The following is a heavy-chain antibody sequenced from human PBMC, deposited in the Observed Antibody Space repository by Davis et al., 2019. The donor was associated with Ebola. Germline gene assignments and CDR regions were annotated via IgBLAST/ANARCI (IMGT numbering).Heavy chain of an antibody. Sequence: AASVKVSCKASGYTFTGYDINWVRQATGQGLEWMGWMNPNSGNTGYAQKFQGRVTMTTDTSTSTAYMELRSLRSDDTAVYYCARVSLIVDVMIDYWGQGTLVTVSS. V-gene: IGHV1-8*01. CDR1: GYTFTGYD. J-gene: IGHJ4*02. CDR3: ARVSLIVDVMIDY. CDR2: MNPNSGNT. D-gene: IGHD3-22*01.